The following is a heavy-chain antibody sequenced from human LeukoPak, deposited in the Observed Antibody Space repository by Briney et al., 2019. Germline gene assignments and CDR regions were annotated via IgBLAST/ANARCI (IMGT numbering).Heavy chain of an antibody. CDR3: ARANYDILTGHKRDYFDY. J-gene: IGHJ4*02. CDR1: GFTFSSYG. V-gene: IGHV3-33*01. D-gene: IGHD3-9*01. Sequence: GGSLRLSCAASGFTFSSYGMHWVRQAPGKGLERVAVIWYDGSNKYYADSVKGRFTISRDNSKNTLYLQMNSLRAEDTAVYYCARANYDILTGHKRDYFDYWGQGTLVTVSS. CDR2: IWYDGSNK.